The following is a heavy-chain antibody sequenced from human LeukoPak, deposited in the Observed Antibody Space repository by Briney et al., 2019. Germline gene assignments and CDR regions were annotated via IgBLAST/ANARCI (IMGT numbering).Heavy chain of an antibody. J-gene: IGHJ3*02. CDR2: IYYSGST. CDR1: GGSISSSSYY. Sequence: SQTLSLTCTVSGGSISSSSYYWGSVPQPPGKGLEWVESIYYSGSTYYNPSLKSRVTISVDTSKNQLSLKLSSVTAADTAVYYCASALPHYYDSSGNDAFDIWGQGTMVTVSS. V-gene: IGHV4-39*01. CDR3: ASALPHYYDSSGNDAFDI. D-gene: IGHD3-22*01.